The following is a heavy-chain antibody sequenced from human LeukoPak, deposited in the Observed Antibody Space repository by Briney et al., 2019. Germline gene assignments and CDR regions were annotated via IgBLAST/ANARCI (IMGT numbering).Heavy chain of an antibody. CDR1: GFTFSSYA. CDR3: ARDTGIAAAGLGPGPSGVGGYFDY. CDR2: ISGSGGST. D-gene: IGHD6-13*01. Sequence: GGSLRLSCAASGFTFSSYAMSWVRQAPGKGLEWVSAISGSGGSTYYADSVKGRFTISRDNSKNTLYLQMNSLRAEDTAVYYCARDTGIAAAGLGPGPSGVGGYFDYWGQGTLVTVSS. V-gene: IGHV3-23*01. J-gene: IGHJ4*02.